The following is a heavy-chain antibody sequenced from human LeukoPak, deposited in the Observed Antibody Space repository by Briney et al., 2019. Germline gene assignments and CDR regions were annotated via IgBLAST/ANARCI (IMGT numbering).Heavy chain of an antibody. Sequence: ASVTVSCKASGYTFTSYGISWVRQAPGQGREWMGWISAYNGNTNYAQKLQGRVTMTTDTSTSTAYMELRSLRSDDTAVYYCARDSYGSGVYYFDYWGQGTLVTVSS. D-gene: IGHD3-10*01. CDR1: GYTFTSYG. CDR3: ARDSYGSGVYYFDY. V-gene: IGHV1-18*01. CDR2: ISAYNGNT. J-gene: IGHJ4*02.